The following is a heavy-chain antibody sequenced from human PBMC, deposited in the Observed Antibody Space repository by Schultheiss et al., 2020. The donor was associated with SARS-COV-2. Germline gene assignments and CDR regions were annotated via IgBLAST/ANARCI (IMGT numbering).Heavy chain of an antibody. CDR3: AGDMADYYYGMDV. J-gene: IGHJ6*02. D-gene: IGHD5-24*01. V-gene: IGHV4-59*12. CDR2: LSYSGIT. CDR1: GTSFSSYY. Sequence: SETLSLTCDLYGTSFSSYYWTWIRQSPGKGLEWIGSLSYSGITNYNPSLKSRVNISVDTSKNQFSLKLSSVTAVETAVYYCAGDMADYYYGMDVWGHGTTVTVSS.